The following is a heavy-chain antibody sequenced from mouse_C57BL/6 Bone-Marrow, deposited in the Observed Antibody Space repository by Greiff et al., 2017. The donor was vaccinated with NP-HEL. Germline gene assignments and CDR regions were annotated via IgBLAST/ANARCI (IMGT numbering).Heavy chain of an antibody. J-gene: IGHJ2*01. CDR1: GFTFSDYG. CDR2: ISSGSSTI. V-gene: IGHV5-17*01. CDR3: AKLYFDY. Sequence: EVKLMESGGGLVKPGGSLKLSCAASGFTFSDYGMHWVRQAPAKGLEWVAYISSGSSTIYYADTVKGRFTISRDNAKNTLFLQMTSLRSEDTAMYYCAKLYFDYWGQGTTLTVSS.